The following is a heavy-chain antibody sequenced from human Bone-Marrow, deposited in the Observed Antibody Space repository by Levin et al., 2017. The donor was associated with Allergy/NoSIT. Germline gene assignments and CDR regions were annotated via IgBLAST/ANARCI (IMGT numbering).Heavy chain of an antibody. D-gene: IGHD4-23*01. CDR3: ARAYGGNGLYFDY. Sequence: PGGSLRLSCAASGFTFSSYSMNWVRQAPGKGLEWVSSISSSSSYIYYADSVKGRFTISRDNAKNSLYLQMNSLRAEDTAVYYCARAYGGNGLYFDYWGQGTLVTVSS. CDR1: GFTFSSYS. CDR2: ISSSSSYI. V-gene: IGHV3-21*01. J-gene: IGHJ4*02.